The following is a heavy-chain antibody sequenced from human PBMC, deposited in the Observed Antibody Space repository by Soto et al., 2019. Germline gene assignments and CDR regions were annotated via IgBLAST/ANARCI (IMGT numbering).Heavy chain of an antibody. J-gene: IGHJ6*02. CDR1: GFTFSSYW. CDR2: INSDGSST. Sequence: GGSLRLSCAASGFTFSSYWMHWVRQAPGKGLVWVSRINSDGSSTSYADSVKGRFTISRDNAKNTLYLQMNSLRAEDTAVYYCARDRDWGSYGSNYYYYGMDVWGQGTTVTVSS. V-gene: IGHV3-74*01. D-gene: IGHD5-18*01. CDR3: ARDRDWGSYGSNYYYYGMDV.